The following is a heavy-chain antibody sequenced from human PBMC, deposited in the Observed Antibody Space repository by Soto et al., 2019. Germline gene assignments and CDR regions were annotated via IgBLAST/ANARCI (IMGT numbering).Heavy chain of an antibody. CDR1: GGSINSGGYY. J-gene: IGHJ4*02. Sequence: QVQLQESGPGLVKPSQTLSLTCTVSGGSINSGGYYWSWIRQHPGMGLKWIGYIYYSGSTYYNPSLKSRVTMSVDTSKSQFSLKLNSVTAADTAVYYCARGYYGSGSFDYWGQGTLVTVSS. D-gene: IGHD3-10*01. V-gene: IGHV4-31*03. CDR3: ARGYYGSGSFDY. CDR2: IYYSGST.